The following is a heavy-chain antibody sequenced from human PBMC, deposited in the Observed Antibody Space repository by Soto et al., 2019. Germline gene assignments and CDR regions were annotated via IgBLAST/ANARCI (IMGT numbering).Heavy chain of an antibody. CDR2: ISYDGSNK. CDR3: AALTPVQKLVGATPFDY. CDR1: GFTFSSYG. V-gene: IGHV3-30*03. Sequence: GGSLRLSCAASGFTFSSYGMHWVRQAPGKGLEWVAVISYDGSNKYYADSVKGRFTISRDNSKNTLYLQMNSLRAEDTAVYYCAALTPVQKLVGATPFDYWGQGTLVTVSS. D-gene: IGHD1-26*01. J-gene: IGHJ4*02.